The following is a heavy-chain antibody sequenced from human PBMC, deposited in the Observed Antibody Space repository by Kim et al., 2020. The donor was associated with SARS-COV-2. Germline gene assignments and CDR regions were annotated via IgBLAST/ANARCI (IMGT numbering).Heavy chain of an antibody. CDR3: AREWGHSIPRRGMDV. D-gene: IGHD2-21*01. Sequence: GGSLRLSCAASGFTFSSYWMSWVRQAPGKGLEWVANRKQDGSEKYYVDSVKGRFTISRDNAKNSLYLQMNSLRADDTAVYYCAREWGHSIPRRGMDVWGQGTTVTVSS. J-gene: IGHJ6*02. CDR1: GFTFSSYW. CDR2: RKQDGSEK. V-gene: IGHV3-7*03.